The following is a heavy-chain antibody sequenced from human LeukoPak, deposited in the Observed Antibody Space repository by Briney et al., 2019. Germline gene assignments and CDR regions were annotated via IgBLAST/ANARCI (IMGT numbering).Heavy chain of an antibody. J-gene: IGHJ4*02. V-gene: IGHV3-30-3*01. D-gene: IGHD3-10*01. Sequence: GGSLRLSCAASGFTFHSFALYWVRQAPGKGLEWVAVISYDGADKTYAESVKGRLTISRDNSKNLLFLQMDSLRAEDTAVYYCARVGRITMVRGVIDYWGQGTLVTVSS. CDR2: ISYDGADK. CDR1: GFTFHSFA. CDR3: ARVGRITMVRGVIDY.